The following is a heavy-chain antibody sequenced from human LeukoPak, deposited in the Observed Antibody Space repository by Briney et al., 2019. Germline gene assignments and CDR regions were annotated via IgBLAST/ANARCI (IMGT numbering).Heavy chain of an antibody. V-gene: IGHV3-66*01. CDR3: ARDRNGNLDY. Sequence: GGSLRLSCAASGFSVSGNYMSWVRQAPGKGLEWVSLLYASGDTHYADSVKGRFTISRDNSKNTLYVQMNSLRAEDTAVYYCARDRNGNLDYWGQGTLVIVSS. CDR2: LYASGDT. CDR1: GFSVSGNY. D-gene: IGHD2-8*01. J-gene: IGHJ4*02.